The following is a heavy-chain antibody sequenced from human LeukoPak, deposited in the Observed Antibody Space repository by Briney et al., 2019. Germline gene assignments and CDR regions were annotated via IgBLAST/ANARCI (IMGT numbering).Heavy chain of an antibody. CDR1: GFTLSGYW. J-gene: IGHJ4*02. CDR3: ARGGYSFDY. D-gene: IGHD5-12*01. Sequence: GGSLRLSCAASGFTLSGYWMSWVRQAPGKGLEWVARLHADGIERYYVDPVKGRFIISRDNAKNSLHLQMYSLRLDDTAVYYCARGGYSFDYLGQGTLVTVSS. CDR2: LHADGIER. V-gene: IGHV3-7*01.